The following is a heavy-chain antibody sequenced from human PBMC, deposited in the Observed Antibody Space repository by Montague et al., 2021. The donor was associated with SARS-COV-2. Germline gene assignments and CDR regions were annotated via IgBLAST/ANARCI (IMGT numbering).Heavy chain of an antibody. J-gene: IGHJ3*02. CDR3: ARWGLNNAFDI. CDR1: GDSISRSHYF. V-gene: IGHV4-39*02. D-gene: IGHD1/OR15-1a*01. CDR2: IYFTGKT. Sequence: SETLSLTCSVSGDSISRSHYFWAWIRQPPGMGLERIGRIYFTGKTYYHPSLKSRVTISIDTSKNHFSLRLSSVTAADSAVFYCARWGLNNAFDIWGLGTMITISS.